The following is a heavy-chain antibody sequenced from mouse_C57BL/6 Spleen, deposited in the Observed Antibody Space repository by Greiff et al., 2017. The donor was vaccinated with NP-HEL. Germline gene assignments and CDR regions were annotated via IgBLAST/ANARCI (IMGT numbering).Heavy chain of an antibody. J-gene: IGHJ4*01. CDR3: ARRDGSRRDYYAMDY. CDR1: GYTFTSYW. CDR2: IHPNSGST. Sequence: VQLQQPGAELVKPGASVKLSCKASGYTFTSYWMHWVKQRPGQGLEWIGMIHPNSGSTNYNEKFKSKATLTVDKSSSTAYMQLSSLTSEDSAVYYCARRDGSRRDYYAMDYWGQGTSVTVSS. D-gene: IGHD1-1*01. V-gene: IGHV1-64*01.